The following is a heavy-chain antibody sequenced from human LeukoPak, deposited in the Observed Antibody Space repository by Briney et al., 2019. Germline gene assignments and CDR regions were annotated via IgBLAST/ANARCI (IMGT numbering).Heavy chain of an antibody. D-gene: IGHD3-16*01. V-gene: IGHV4-34*01. Sequence: PSETLSLTCAVYGGSFSGYYWSWIRQPPGKGLEWIGEINHSGSTNYNPSLKSRVTMSVDTSKNQFSLKLSSVTAADTAVYYCARVMRFPARFGPWGQGTLVTVSS. CDR1: GGSFSGYY. J-gene: IGHJ5*02. CDR2: INHSGST. CDR3: ARVMRFPARFGP.